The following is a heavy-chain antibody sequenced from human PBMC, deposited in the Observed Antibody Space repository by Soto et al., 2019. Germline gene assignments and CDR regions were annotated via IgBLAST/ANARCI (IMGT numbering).Heavy chain of an antibody. J-gene: IGHJ4*02. CDR1: GYTFTSYD. D-gene: IGHD4-17*01. CDR3: ARGLTRLTTPSL. CDR2: MNPNSGNT. Sequence: ASVKVSCKASGYTFTSYDINWVRQATGQGLEWMGWMNPNSGNTGYAQKFQGRVTMTRNTSISTAYMELSSLRSEDTAVYYCARGLTRLTTPSLWGQGTLVTVSS. V-gene: IGHV1-8*01.